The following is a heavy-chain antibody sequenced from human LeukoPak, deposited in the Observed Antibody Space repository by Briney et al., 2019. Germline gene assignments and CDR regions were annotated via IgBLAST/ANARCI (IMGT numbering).Heavy chain of an antibody. CDR2: ISGSGGST. D-gene: IGHD5-18*01. CDR3: AKWRYSYGPGYFDY. J-gene: IGHJ4*02. Sequence: LSGGSLRLSCAASRFTFSSYAMSWVRQAPGKGLEWVSAISGSGGSTYYADSVKGRFTISRDNSKNTLYLQMNSLRAEDTAVYYCAKWRYSYGPGYFDYWGQGTLVTVSS. V-gene: IGHV3-23*01. CDR1: RFTFSSYA.